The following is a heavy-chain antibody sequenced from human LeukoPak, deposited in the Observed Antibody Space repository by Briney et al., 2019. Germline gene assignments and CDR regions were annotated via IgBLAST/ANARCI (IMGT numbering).Heavy chain of an antibody. CDR1: GFTVSSNY. Sequence: GGSLRLSCADSGFTVSSNYMSWVRQAPGKGLEWVSVIYSGGSTYYADSVKGRFTISRDNSKNTLYPQMNSLRAEDTAVYYCASTSGLYWGQGTLVTVSS. CDR3: ASTSGLY. J-gene: IGHJ4*02. CDR2: IYSGGST. V-gene: IGHV3-66*01. D-gene: IGHD3-10*01.